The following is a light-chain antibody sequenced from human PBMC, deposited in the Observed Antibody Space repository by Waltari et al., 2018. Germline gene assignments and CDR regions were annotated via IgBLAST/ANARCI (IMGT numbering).Light chain of an antibody. V-gene: IGKV1-39*01. Sequence: DIQMTQSPSSLSASVGDRVTITCRPSQSISTYLNWYQVKSGKASKLLIYGASSLQGGVPSRFSGSGSGTDFTLTISSLQPEDFATYYCQQSYSFPFTFGPGTKVDI. CDR2: GAS. J-gene: IGKJ3*01. CDR3: QQSYSFPFT. CDR1: QSISTY.